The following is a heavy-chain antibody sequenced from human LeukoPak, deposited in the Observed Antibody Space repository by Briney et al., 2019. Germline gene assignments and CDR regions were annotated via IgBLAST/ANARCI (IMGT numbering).Heavy chain of an antibody. J-gene: IGHJ4*02. CDR2: IHTSGGS. Sequence: SETLSLTCTVSGASICNYYWSWIRQTPEKGLEWMGHIHTSGGSSYYPSLKSRLTMSIDTSRNQLSLKLTSVTAADTAVYFCARLGSYHDFWGQGALVTVSS. V-gene: IGHV4-4*09. D-gene: IGHD1-26*01. CDR3: ARLGSYHDF. CDR1: GASICNYY.